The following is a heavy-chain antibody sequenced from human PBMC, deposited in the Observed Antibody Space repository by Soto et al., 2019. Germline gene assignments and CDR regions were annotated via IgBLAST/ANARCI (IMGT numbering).Heavy chain of an antibody. CDR1: GFPFSSYS. J-gene: IGHJ4*02. V-gene: IGHV3-21*01. Sequence: GGSLRLSCAASGFPFSSYSMNWVRQAPGKGLEWVSSISSSSSYIYYADSVKGRFTIPRDNAKNSLYLQMSSLRAEDTAVYYCARDYSGWYYWGQGTLVTVPQ. D-gene: IGHD6-19*01. CDR3: ARDYSGWYY. CDR2: ISSSSSYI.